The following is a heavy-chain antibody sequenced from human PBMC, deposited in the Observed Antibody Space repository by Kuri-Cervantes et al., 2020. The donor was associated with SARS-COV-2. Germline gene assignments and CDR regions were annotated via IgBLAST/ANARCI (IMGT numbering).Heavy chain of an antibody. Sequence: SVKVSCKASGGAFSSYPHSWVRQAPGQGLEWMGEINPMFHKANFAEEFQGRVTLTTDESTSTAYMELSSLTSQDTATYYCARRTGQSVGFDYWGQGTLVTVSS. J-gene: IGHJ4*02. V-gene: IGHV1-69*05. CDR2: INPMFHKA. CDR3: ARRTGQSVGFDY. D-gene: IGHD2-15*01. CDR1: GGAFSSYP.